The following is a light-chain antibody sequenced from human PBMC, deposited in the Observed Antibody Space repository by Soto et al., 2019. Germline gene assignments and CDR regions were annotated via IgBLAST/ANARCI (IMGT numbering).Light chain of an antibody. J-gene: IGKJ5*01. CDR3: QQRSNWPPIT. CDR1: QSVSSY. Sequence: EIVLTHSPGTLSLSPGERATLSPRASQSVSSYLAWYQQKPGQAPRLLIYDASNRATGIPARFSGSGSGTDFTLTISSLEPEDFAVYYCQQRSNWPPITFGQGTRLENK. V-gene: IGKV3-11*01. CDR2: DAS.